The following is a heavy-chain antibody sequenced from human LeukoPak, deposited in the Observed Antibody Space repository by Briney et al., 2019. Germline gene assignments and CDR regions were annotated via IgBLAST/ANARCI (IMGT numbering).Heavy chain of an antibody. J-gene: IGHJ4*02. V-gene: IGHV3-66*01. D-gene: IGHD5-18*01. CDR1: GFTASSNY. CDR2: IYSGGTT. Sequence: GGSLRLSCAASGFTASSNYMSSVRQAPGKGLEWVSVIYSGGTTYYADSAKGRFTISRDNSKNTLHLQMNSLRAEDTAVYYCARDQYSYAHAAHWGQGTLVTVSS. CDR3: ARDQYSYAHAAH.